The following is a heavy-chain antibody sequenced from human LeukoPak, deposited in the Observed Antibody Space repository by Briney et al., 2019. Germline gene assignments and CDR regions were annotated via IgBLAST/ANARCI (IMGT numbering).Heavy chain of an antibody. CDR1: GGSISSYY. D-gene: IGHD1-26*01. CDR2: IYYSGST. Sequence: SETLSLTCTVSGGSISSYYWSWIRQPPGKGLEWIGYIYYSGSTNYNPSLKSRVTISVDTSKNQFSLKLSSVTAADTAAYYCARLMGEWELLPDYWGQGTLVTVSS. V-gene: IGHV4-59*08. CDR3: ARLMGEWELLPDY. J-gene: IGHJ4*02.